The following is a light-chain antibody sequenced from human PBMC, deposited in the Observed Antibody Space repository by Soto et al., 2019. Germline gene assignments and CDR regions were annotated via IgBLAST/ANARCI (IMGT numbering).Light chain of an antibody. V-gene: IGKV2-24*01. CDR2: QIS. CDR1: QSLEHSNGNTY. CDR3: MQSTQFPRT. J-gene: IGKJ2*01. Sequence: DIVLTQTPLSAPVTLGQPASISCRSSQSLEHSNGNTYLSWLQQRPGQPPRHLIYQISNRFSGVPDRFSGSGAGADFTLSISTVEAEDVGVYYCMQSTQFPRTFGQGTKLEL.